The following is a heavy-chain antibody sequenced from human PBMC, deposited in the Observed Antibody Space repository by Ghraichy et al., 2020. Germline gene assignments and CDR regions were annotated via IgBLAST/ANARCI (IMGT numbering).Heavy chain of an antibody. V-gene: IGHV4-59*08. D-gene: IGHD3-22*01. CDR2: IYYSGST. J-gene: IGHJ4*02. CDR1: GGSISSYY. Sequence: SXTLSLTCTVSGGSISSYYWSWIRQPPGKGMEWIGYIYYSGSTSYNPSLKSRVTISVDTSKNHFSLKLSSVTAADTAVYYCARHAPGYYDYWGQGTLVTVSS. CDR3: ARHAPGYYDY.